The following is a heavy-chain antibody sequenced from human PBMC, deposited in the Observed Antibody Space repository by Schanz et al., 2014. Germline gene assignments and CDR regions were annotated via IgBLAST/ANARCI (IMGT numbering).Heavy chain of an antibody. V-gene: IGHV3-23*01. J-gene: IGHJ3*02. D-gene: IGHD3-10*01. CDR3: AKGRFGDLSAFEI. Sequence: EMQLLESGGGLAQPGGSLRLSCAASGFTLSNYAMSWVRQAPGKGLEWVSALSEGGGGTHYADSVRGRFTISRDNSKNTLYLQMNSLRAEDTAVYYCAKGRFGDLSAFEIWGQGTMVTVSS. CDR2: LSEGGGGT. CDR1: GFTLSNYA.